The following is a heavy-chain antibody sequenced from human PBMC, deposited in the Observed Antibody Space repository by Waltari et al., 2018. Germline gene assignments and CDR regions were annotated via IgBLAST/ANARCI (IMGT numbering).Heavy chain of an antibody. Sequence: QVQLQQWGAGLLKPSETLSLTCAVYGGSFSGYYWSWIRQPPGKGLEWIGEINHSGSTNYNPSLKSRVTISVDTSKNQFSLKLSSVTAADTAVYYCARTEPDSSDYWGQGTLVTVSS. V-gene: IGHV4-34*01. CDR1: GGSFSGYY. D-gene: IGHD2-2*01. CDR2: INHSGST. J-gene: IGHJ4*02. CDR3: ARTEPDSSDY.